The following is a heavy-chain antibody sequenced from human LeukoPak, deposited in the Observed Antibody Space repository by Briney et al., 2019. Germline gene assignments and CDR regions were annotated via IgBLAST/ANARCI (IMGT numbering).Heavy chain of an antibody. CDR2: ISGSGGTT. J-gene: IGHJ5*01. Sequence: GGSLRLSCAASGFTFSSYAMSWVRQAPGKGLEWVSAISGSGGTTYYADSVTGRFTISRDNSRNTLYLQMNSVRLEDTAIYYCVKGGSISHNWFDSWGQGTLVTVSS. V-gene: IGHV3-23*01. D-gene: IGHD3-16*01. CDR3: VKGGSISHNWFDS. CDR1: GFTFSSYA.